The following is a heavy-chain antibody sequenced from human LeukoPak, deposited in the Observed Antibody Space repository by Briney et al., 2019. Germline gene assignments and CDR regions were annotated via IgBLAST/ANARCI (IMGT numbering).Heavy chain of an antibody. D-gene: IGHD5-18*01. CDR2: IYGGAST. V-gene: IGHV3-66*01. CDR3: ARGRYSYGYDFDY. Sequence: GGALRLSCAASGFTVSIYYMSWVRQAPGKGLEWVSVIYGGASTYNADSVKGRFSVSRDNSKNPLYLQMNSLRAEDTAVYYCARGRYSYGYDFDYWGQGTLVTVSS. CDR1: GFTVSIYY. J-gene: IGHJ4*02.